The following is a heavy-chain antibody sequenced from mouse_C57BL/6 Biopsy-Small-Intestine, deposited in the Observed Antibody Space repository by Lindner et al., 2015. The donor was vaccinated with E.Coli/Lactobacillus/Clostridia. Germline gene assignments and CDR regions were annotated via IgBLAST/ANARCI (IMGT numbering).Heavy chain of an antibody. Sequence: VQLQESGGDLVRPGGSLKLSCAASGFTFSDYGMHWVRQAPGKGLEWVANISSGSSTIYYADTVKGRSTISRDNAKNTLFLQMTSMRSEDTAMYYCTRRSLDGYFFDYWGQGTTLTVSS. CDR2: ISSGSSTI. CDR3: TRRSLDGYFFDY. D-gene: IGHD2-3*01. J-gene: IGHJ2*01. CDR1: GFTFSDYG. V-gene: IGHV5-17*01.